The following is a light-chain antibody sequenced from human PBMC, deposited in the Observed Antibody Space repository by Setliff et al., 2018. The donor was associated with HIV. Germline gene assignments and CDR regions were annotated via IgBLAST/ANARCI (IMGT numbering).Light chain of an antibody. CDR3: SSYTSSSTYV. CDR2: DVS. J-gene: IGLJ1*01. Sequence: QSVLTQPASVSGSPGQSITISCTGTSSDVGGYNYVSWYQQHPGKAPKLMIYDVSKRPSGVSLRFSGSKSGNTASLTISGLQAEDEADYYCSSYTSSSTYVFGTGTKVTVL. V-gene: IGLV2-14*01. CDR1: SSDVGGYNY.